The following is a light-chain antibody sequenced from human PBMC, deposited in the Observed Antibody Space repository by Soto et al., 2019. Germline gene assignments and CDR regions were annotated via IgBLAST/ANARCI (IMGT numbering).Light chain of an antibody. J-gene: IGKJ2*01. CDR3: QQYGSSQYT. V-gene: IGKV3-20*01. Sequence: EIVLTQSPGTLSLSPGERATLSCRASQSVSSSYLAWYQQKPGQAPRLLIYGASSRATGIPDRFSGSGSGTDFTLTINSLEPEDFAVYYCQQYGSSQYTFGQGTKLEIK. CDR1: QSVSSSY. CDR2: GAS.